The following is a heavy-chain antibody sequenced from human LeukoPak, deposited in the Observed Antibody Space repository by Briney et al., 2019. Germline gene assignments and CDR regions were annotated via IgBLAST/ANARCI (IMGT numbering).Heavy chain of an antibody. CDR3: ARGDYSSSWYEYNWFDP. Sequence: PSETLSLTCTVSGYSISSGYYWGWIRQPPGKGLEWIGSIYHSGNTYYNPSLKSRVTISVDTSKNQFSLKLSSVTAADTAVYYCARGDYSSSWYEYNWFDPWGQGTLVTVSS. CDR1: GYSISSGYY. D-gene: IGHD6-13*01. V-gene: IGHV4-38-2*02. CDR2: IYHSGNT. J-gene: IGHJ5*02.